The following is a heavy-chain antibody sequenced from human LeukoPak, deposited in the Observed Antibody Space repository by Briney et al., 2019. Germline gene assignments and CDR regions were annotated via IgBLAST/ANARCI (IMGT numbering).Heavy chain of an antibody. Sequence: GGSLRLSCAASGFTFDDYGMSWVRQAPGKGLEWVSGINWNGGSTGYADSVKGRFTISRDNAKNSLYLQMNSLRAEDTAVYYCAKGHRSWFNWFDPWGQGTLVTVSS. CDR3: AKGHRSWFNWFDP. V-gene: IGHV3-20*04. CDR2: INWNGGST. D-gene: IGHD6-13*01. CDR1: GFTFDDYG. J-gene: IGHJ5*02.